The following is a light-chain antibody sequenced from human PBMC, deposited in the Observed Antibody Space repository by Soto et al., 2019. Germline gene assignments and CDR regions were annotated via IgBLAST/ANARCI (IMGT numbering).Light chain of an antibody. CDR1: QSVSSSY. Sequence: EIVLTQSPGTLSLSPGERATLSCRASQSVSSSYLAWYQQKPGQAPRLLIYGASSRATGIPDRFSGSGSGKDLTLTISRLETEDFAVYYCQQYCSSPPGTFGQGTKVEIK. CDR3: QQYCSSPPGT. V-gene: IGKV3-20*01. CDR2: GAS. J-gene: IGKJ1*01.